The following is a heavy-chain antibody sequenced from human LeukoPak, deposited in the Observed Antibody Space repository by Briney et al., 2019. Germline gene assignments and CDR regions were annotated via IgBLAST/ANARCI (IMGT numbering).Heavy chain of an antibody. Sequence: SETLSLTCAVYGVSFSGYYWSWIRQPPGKGLEWIGEINHSGSTNYNPSLKSRVTISVDTSKNQFSLKLSSVTAADTAVYYCARGNRYSSGRYVYYYYYGMDVWGQGTTVTVSS. CDR1: GVSFSGYY. V-gene: IGHV4-34*01. D-gene: IGHD6-19*01. CDR2: INHSGST. J-gene: IGHJ6*02. CDR3: ARGNRYSSGRYVYYYYYGMDV.